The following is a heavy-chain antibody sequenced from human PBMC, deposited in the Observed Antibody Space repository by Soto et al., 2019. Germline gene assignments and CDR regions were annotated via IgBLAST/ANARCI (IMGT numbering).Heavy chain of an antibody. V-gene: IGHV3-23*01. CDR3: AKAPSSDCNSGACSLRS. J-gene: IGHJ5*02. D-gene: IGHD2-21*01. CDR2: ISGGNT. CDR1: GFPFSNYG. Sequence: GGSLRLSCAASGFPFSNYGMSWVRQAPGKGLEWVSSISGGNTFYAGSVKGRFTISRDNSKNTLYLQMNSLTAEDTAVYYCAKAPSSDCNSGACSLRSWGQGTLVTVSS.